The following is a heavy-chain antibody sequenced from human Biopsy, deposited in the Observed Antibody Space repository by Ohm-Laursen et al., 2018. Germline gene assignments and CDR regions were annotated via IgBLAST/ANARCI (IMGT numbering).Heavy chain of an antibody. Sequence: SQTLSLTCTVSGGFISSSSYYWGWIRQPPGKGLEWIGSISYTGSTHDNPSLTSRVTISVDTSKNQFSLKLTSVTAADTAVYYCAKHGSGWTGDDAFHIWGQGTMVTVSS. J-gene: IGHJ3*02. CDR1: GGFISSSSYY. CDR3: AKHGSGWTGDDAFHI. CDR2: ISYTGST. V-gene: IGHV4-39*01. D-gene: IGHD6-19*01.